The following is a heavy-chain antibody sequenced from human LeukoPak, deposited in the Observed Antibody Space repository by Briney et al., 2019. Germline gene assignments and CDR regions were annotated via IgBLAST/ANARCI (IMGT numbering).Heavy chain of an antibody. V-gene: IGHV3-33*01. Sequence: GGSLTLSCPASGFTVSTYGIHWVRQAPGNGPDWPQVIWYDGSNKYYADSVKGRFTISRDNSKNTLYLQMNSLRAEDTAVYYCAREDDSSSWYHFDYWGQGTLVAVSS. CDR3: AREDDSSSWYHFDY. CDR2: IWYDGSNK. CDR1: GFTVSTYG. J-gene: IGHJ4*02. D-gene: IGHD6-13*01.